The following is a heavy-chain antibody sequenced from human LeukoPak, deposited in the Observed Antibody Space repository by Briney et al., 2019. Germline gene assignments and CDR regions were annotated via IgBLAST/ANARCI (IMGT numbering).Heavy chain of an antibody. Sequence: GGSLRLSCAASGFTFSNYAMSWVRQAPGKGLEWVSAITTSGGKTYYADSVKGRFTISRDNSKNTLYLQMNSLRAEDTAVYYCAKWGDYDVLSGYYFSDYWGQGTLVTVSS. D-gene: IGHD3-9*01. V-gene: IGHV3-23*01. CDR2: ITTSGGKT. J-gene: IGHJ4*02. CDR1: GFTFSNYA. CDR3: AKWGDYDVLSGYYFSDY.